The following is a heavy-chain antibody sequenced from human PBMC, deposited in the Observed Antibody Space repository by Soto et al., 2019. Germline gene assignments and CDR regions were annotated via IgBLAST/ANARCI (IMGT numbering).Heavy chain of an antibody. J-gene: IGHJ4*02. V-gene: IGHV3-30*03. CDR3: ARDPFGQTYPVVYDY. CDR2: ISDNGSDK. CDR1: GFTFSRYG. Sequence: QVQLVESGGGVVQPERSLRLSCAASGFTFSRYGMHWVRQTPGKGLEWVAVISDNGSDKYYGDSVKGRFTISRDHSKNTLDLQMNSLRAEDTAVYFCARDPFGQTYPVVYDYWGQGTLVTVSS. D-gene: IGHD3-3*01.